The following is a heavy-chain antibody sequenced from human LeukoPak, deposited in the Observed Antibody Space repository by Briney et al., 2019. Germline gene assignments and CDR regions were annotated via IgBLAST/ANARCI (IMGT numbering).Heavy chain of an antibody. CDR1: GGTFTSYS. J-gene: IGHJ3*02. V-gene: IGHV1-69*13. Sequence: SVKVSCKASGGTFTSYSIRWVRQAPGQGLEWMGGIIPIFGAANYAQKFQGRVTITADESTSTAYMELSSMTTEDTAVYYCATEVGQQADIGAFDIWGQGTLVTVSS. CDR2: IIPIFGAA. D-gene: IGHD5-12*01. CDR3: ATEVGQQADIGAFDI.